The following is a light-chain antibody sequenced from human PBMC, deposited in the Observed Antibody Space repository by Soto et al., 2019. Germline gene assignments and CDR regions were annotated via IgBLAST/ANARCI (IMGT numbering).Light chain of an antibody. Sequence: QSALTQPASVSGSPGQSITMSCTGTSSDVGVYNYVSWYQQHPGKAPKLMTSDVSNRPSGVSNRLSGSKAGNTASLSISGLQDEDEADYFCTSFTSSSTLLVFGTGTKLTVL. CDR2: DVS. J-gene: IGLJ1*01. CDR3: TSFTSSSTLLV. CDR1: SSDVGVYNY. V-gene: IGLV2-14*03.